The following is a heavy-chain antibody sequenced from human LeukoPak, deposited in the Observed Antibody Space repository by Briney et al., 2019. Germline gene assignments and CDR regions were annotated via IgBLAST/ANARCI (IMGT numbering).Heavy chain of an antibody. V-gene: IGHV4-34*01. CDR2: INHSGST. D-gene: IGHD3-10*01. CDR3: ARGLWFGEFYY. CDR1: GGSFSGYY. J-gene: IGHJ4*02. Sequence: SETLSLTCAVYGGSFSGYYWSWIRQPPGKGLEWIGEINHSGSTNYNPSLKSRVTVSVDTSKNQFSLKLSSVTAADTAVYYCARGLWFGEFYYWDQGTLVTVSS.